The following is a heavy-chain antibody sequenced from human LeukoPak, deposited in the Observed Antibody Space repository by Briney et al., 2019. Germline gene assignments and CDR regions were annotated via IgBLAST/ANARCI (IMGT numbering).Heavy chain of an antibody. J-gene: IGHJ4*02. CDR3: AREGNNNWSDY. D-gene: IGHD1-1*01. V-gene: IGHV1-2*02. Sequence: WVRXXXGQGLEWMGWISPNSGGTNYAQKFQGRVTMTRDTSISTAYMELNRLRSDDTAVYYCAREGNNNWSDYWGQGTLVTVSS. CDR2: ISPNSGGT.